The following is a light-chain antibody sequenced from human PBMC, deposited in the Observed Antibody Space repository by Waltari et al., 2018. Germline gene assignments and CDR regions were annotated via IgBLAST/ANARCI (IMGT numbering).Light chain of an antibody. CDR2: GAS. CDR3: QQYGSSIMYT. Sequence: VLTQSPGTLSLSPGERATLSCRASQRLTKNYLAWYQQKPGQAPRLLIFGASSRAAGIPDRFSGSGSGTDFTLTISRLDPDDFAVYYCQQYGSSIMYTFGQGTKLEIK. V-gene: IGKV3-20*01. CDR1: QRLTKNY. J-gene: IGKJ2*01.